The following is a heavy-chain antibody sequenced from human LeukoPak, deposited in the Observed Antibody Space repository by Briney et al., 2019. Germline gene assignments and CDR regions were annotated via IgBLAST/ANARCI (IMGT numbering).Heavy chain of an antibody. V-gene: IGHV3-48*03. CDR3: ARALFLGDWFDP. CDR2: ISSSGSTI. J-gene: IGHJ5*02. Sequence: PGGSLRPSCADSGFTFSSYEMNWVRQAPGKGLEWVSYISSSGSTIYYADSVKGRFTISRDNAKSTLYLQMNSLRAEDTAVYYCARALFLGDWFDPWGQGTLVTVSS. CDR1: GFTFSSYE. D-gene: IGHD3-16*01.